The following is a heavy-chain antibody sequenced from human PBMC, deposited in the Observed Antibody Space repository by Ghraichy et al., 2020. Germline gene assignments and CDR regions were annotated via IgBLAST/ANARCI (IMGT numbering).Heavy chain of an antibody. Sequence: SETLSLTCTVSGGSISSYYWSWIRQPPGKGLEWIGYIYYSGSTNYNPSLKSRVTISVDTSKNQFSLKLSSVTAADTAVYYCARVFSAAAGTSHYYYYGMDVWGQGTTVTVSS. J-gene: IGHJ6*02. D-gene: IGHD6-13*01. CDR1: GGSISSYY. CDR3: ARVFSAAAGTSHYYYYGMDV. V-gene: IGHV4-59*01. CDR2: IYYSGST.